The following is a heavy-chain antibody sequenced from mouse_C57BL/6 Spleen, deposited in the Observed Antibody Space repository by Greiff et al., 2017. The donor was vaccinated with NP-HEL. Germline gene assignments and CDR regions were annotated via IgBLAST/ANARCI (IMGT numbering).Heavy chain of an antibody. CDR3: ARVITTVVDVYYYAMDY. Sequence: EVKLMESGGGLVQPGGSLSLSCAASGFTFTDYYMSWVRQPPGKALEWLGFIRNKANGYTTEYSASVKGRFTISRDNSQSILYLQMNALRAEDSATYYCARVITTVVDVYYYAMDYWGQGTSVTVSS. CDR2: IRNKANGYTT. D-gene: IGHD1-1*01. CDR1: GFTFTDYY. J-gene: IGHJ4*01. V-gene: IGHV7-3*01.